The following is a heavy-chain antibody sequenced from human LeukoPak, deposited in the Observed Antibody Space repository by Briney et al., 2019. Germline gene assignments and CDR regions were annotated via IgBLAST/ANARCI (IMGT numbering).Heavy chain of an antibody. CDR2: INPNSGGT. CDR1: GYTFTGYY. J-gene: IGHJ3*02. Sequence: GASVKLSCKASGYTFTGYYMHWVRQAPGQGLEWMGRINPNSGGTNYAQKFQGRVTMTRDTSISTAYMELSRLRSDDTAVYYCARHGAGGYSGSYYEAFDIWGQGTMVTVSS. CDR3: ARHGAGGYSGSYYEAFDI. V-gene: IGHV1-2*06. D-gene: IGHD1-26*01.